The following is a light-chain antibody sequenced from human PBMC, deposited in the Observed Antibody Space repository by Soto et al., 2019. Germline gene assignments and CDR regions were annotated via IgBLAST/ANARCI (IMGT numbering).Light chain of an antibody. J-gene: IGKJ2*02. CDR1: QSISSW. CDR2: KAS. Sequence: DTQMTQSPSTLSASVGDRVTITCRASQSISSWLAWYQQKPGKAPKLLIYKASNLESGVPSRFSGSASGTEFTVTISSLQSDDLATYYCQQYNGYSGTFGQGTKLEIK. V-gene: IGKV1-5*03. CDR3: QQYNGYSGT.